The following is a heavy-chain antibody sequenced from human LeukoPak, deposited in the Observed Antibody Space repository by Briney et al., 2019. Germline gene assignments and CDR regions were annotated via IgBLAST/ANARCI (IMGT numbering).Heavy chain of an antibody. V-gene: IGHV4-34*01. D-gene: IGHD2-21*01. Sequence: SETLSLTCAVYGGSFSGYYWSWIRQPPGKGLEWIGEINYSGSTNYNPSLKSRVTISVDTSKIQFSLKLSSVTAADTAVYYCARGSAYCGGDCYWGYYYYYMDVWGKGTTVTVSS. CDR3: ARGSAYCGGDCYWGYYYYYMDV. CDR2: INYSGST. J-gene: IGHJ6*03. CDR1: GGSFSGYY.